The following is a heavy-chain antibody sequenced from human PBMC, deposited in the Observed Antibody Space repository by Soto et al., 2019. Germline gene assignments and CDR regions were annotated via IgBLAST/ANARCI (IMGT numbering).Heavy chain of an antibody. J-gene: IGHJ3*01. Sequence: GGSLRLSCAASGFTFSSYAINWVRQAPGKGLEWVSAISGGGGTTYYADYVKGRFTISRDNSKNTLYLQMDSLRAEDTAVYFCARGLKIRHDAFDLWGPGTMVTVS. CDR3: ARGLKIRHDAFDL. V-gene: IGHV3-23*01. CDR2: ISGGGGTT. CDR1: GFTFSSYA. D-gene: IGHD3-22*01.